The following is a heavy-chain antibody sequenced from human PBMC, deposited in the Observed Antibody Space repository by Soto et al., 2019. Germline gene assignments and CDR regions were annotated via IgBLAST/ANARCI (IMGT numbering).Heavy chain of an antibody. CDR2: IYYSGST. Sequence: PSETLSLTCTVSGGSISDYYWSWIRQPPGKGLEWIGHIYYSGSTNYNPSLKSRVTISADTSKNQFSLKLTSVTAADTAVYYCARQGNGRNYYYYGMDVWGQGTTVTVSS. CDR1: GGSISDYY. V-gene: IGHV4-59*08. CDR3: ARQGNGRNYYYYGMDV. J-gene: IGHJ6*02.